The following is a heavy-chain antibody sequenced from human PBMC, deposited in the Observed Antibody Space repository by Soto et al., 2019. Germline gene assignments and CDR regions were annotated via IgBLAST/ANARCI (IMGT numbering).Heavy chain of an antibody. V-gene: IGHV4-31*03. J-gene: IGHJ5*02. CDR1: GGSISSGGYY. D-gene: IGHD3-16*01. Sequence: QVQLQESGPGLVKPSQTLSLTCTVSGGSISSGGYYWSWIRQHPGKGLEWIGYIYYSGSTYYNPSRKXRXTXSXXTSNNQFSRKRSSVTAADTAVYYCARVGGINWFDPWGQGTLVTVSS. CDR2: IYYSGST. CDR3: ARVGGINWFDP.